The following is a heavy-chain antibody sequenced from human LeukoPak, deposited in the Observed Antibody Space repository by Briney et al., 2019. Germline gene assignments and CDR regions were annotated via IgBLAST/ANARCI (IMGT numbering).Heavy chain of an antibody. D-gene: IGHD4-17*01. CDR2: IRYDGSNK. Sequence: GGSLRLSCAASGFTFSSYGMHWVRQAPGQGLEWVAFIRYDGSNKYYADSVKGRFTISRDNAKNSLYLQMNSLRAEDTAVYYCARDDYGDYSLGYWGQGTLVTVSS. CDR1: GFTFSSYG. CDR3: ARDDYGDYSLGY. J-gene: IGHJ4*02. V-gene: IGHV3-30*02.